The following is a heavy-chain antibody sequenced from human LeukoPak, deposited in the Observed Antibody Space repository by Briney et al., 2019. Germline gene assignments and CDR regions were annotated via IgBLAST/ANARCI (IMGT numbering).Heavy chain of an antibody. Sequence: GGSLRLSCAASGFTFSDYYMSWIRQAPGKGLVWVSSINSRSNSKYYADSVKGRFTISRDNAKNSLYLQMNSLRAEDTAVHYCARDNSLRAGDILTGYFDYWGQGTLVTVSS. D-gene: IGHD3-9*01. CDR3: ARDNSLRAGDILTGYFDY. CDR2: INSRSNSK. V-gene: IGHV3-11*06. J-gene: IGHJ4*02. CDR1: GFTFSDYY.